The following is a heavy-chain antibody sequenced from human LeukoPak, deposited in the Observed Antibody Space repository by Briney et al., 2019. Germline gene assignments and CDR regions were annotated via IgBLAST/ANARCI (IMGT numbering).Heavy chain of an antibody. CDR3: ASQHSSGYYFI. V-gene: IGHV3-7*01. J-gene: IGHJ4*02. D-gene: IGHD3-22*01. CDR1: GFTFSSYW. CDR2: IKQDGTEK. Sequence: PGGSLRLSCAASGFTFSSYWMSWVRQAPGKGPEWVANIKQDGTEKYYVDSLKGRFTISRDNAKNSLYLQMNSLRIEDTAVYYCASQHSSGYYFIWGQGTLVTVSS.